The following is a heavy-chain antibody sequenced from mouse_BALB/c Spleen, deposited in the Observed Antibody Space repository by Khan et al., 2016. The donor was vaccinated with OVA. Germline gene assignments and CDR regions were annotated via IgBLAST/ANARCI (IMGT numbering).Heavy chain of an antibody. CDR1: GYTFTSYT. CDR3: GRDGAYHRNDGWFAY. J-gene: IGHJ3*01. CDR2: INPSNGYT. D-gene: IGHD2-14*01. V-gene: IGHV1-4*01. Sequence: VQLLETGAELARPGASVKMSCKASGYTFTSYTIHWIKKRPGQGLEWIGYINPSNGYTNYNQKFKDKATLTTDKSSTTAYLQLSSLTSDDSAVYNCGRDGAYHRNDGWFAYWGQGTLVTVSA.